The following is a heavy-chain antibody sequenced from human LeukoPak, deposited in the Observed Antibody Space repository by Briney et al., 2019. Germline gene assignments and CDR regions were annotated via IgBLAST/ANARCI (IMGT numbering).Heavy chain of an antibody. J-gene: IGHJ4*02. CDR3: ARDKGTSHLSSFDY. V-gene: IGHV4-59*01. CDR1: GGSISNYY. CDR2: IYYSGST. Sequence: SETLSLTCSVSGGSISNYYWSWIRQPPGKGLEWIGSIYYSGSTNYNPSLKSRATLSVDTSKNHFSLKLTSVTAADTAVYYCARDKGTSHLSSFDYWGQGTLVTVSS.